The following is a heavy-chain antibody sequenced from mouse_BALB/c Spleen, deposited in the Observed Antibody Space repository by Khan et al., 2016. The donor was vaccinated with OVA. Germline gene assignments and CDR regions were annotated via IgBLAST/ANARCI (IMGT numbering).Heavy chain of an antibody. CDR1: GYSFTSYW. CDR2: IYPGNSDT. J-gene: IGHJ3*01. CDR3: TRGGYSSFAY. D-gene: IGHD1-3*01. Sequence: VQLKQSGTVLARPGASVKMSCKASGYSFTSYWMYWIKRRPGQGLEWIGGIYPGNSDTSYNQKFKGKAKLTAGTSASTAYTEFSSLTNEDSAVYYCTRGGYSSFAYWGQGTLVTVSA. V-gene: IGHV1-5*01.